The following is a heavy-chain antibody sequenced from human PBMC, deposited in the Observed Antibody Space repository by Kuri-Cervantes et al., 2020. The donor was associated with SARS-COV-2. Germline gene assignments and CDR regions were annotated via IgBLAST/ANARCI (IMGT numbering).Heavy chain of an antibody. V-gene: IGHV3-30-3*01. Sequence: LSLTCAASGFTFSSYAMHWVRQAPGKGLEWVAVISYDGSNKYYADSVKGRFTISRDNSKNTLYLQMNSLRAEDTAVYYCARESTMIVVGNDAFDIWGQGTMVTVSS. CDR2: ISYDGSNK. D-gene: IGHD3-22*01. CDR3: ARESTMIVVGNDAFDI. CDR1: GFTFSSYA. J-gene: IGHJ3*02.